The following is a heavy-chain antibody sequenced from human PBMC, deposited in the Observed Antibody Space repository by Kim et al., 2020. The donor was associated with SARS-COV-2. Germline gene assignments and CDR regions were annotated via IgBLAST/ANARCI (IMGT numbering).Heavy chain of an antibody. J-gene: IGHJ6*02. D-gene: IGHD2-21*02. CDR1: GLIVSNYY. CDR3: ARDGGDPYAMDV. V-gene: IGHV3-53*04. CDR2: IYTSGSI. Sequence: GGSLRLSCAASGLIVSNYYMSWVRRAPGKGLEWVSNIYTSGSINYAAYVKGRFTTSRHNANNNLMLLMSSLRTEDAAADYCARDGGDPYAMDVGGRGT.